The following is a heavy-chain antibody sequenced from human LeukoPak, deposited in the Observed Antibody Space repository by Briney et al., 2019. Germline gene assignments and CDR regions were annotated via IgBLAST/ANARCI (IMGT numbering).Heavy chain of an antibody. CDR1: GGTFRSYA. CDR2: IIPMPGTA. D-gene: IGHD3-10*01. Sequence: ASVKVSCKSSGGTFRSYAVTWVRQAPGQGLEWMGGIIPMPGTANYAQKFQGRVTITADESTSTAYMELNSLRSEDTAVYYCARGYGSGSYRDFEYWGQGTLVTVSS. J-gene: IGHJ4*02. CDR3: ARGYGSGSYRDFEY. V-gene: IGHV1-69*13.